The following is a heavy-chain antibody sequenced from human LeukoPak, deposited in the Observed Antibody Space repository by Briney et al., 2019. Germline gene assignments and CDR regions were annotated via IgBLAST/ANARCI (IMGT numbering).Heavy chain of an antibody. V-gene: IGHV1-2*02. J-gene: IGHJ4*02. CDR1: GYTFTGYY. Sequence: GASVKVSCKASGYTFTGYYIHLVRQAPGQRLEWMGWINPNTGDTNYAQKFQGRVTMTRDTSISTAYMELSRLRSDDTAVYYCARDLHWGPDYWGQGTLVTVSS. D-gene: IGHD7-27*01. CDR2: INPNTGDT. CDR3: ARDLHWGPDY.